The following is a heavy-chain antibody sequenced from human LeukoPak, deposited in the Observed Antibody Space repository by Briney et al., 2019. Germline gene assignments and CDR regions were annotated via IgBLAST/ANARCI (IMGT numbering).Heavy chain of an antibody. CDR1: GGTFSSYA. CDR3: ASGTYNDFVIY. J-gene: IGHJ4*02. V-gene: IGHV1-18*01. CDR2: ISTYNRNT. D-gene: IGHD3-16*02. Sequence: GASVKVSCKASGGTFSSYAISWVRQAPGQGLEWMGWISTYNRNTNCAQKLQGRVTMTTDTSTSTAYMELRSLRSDDTAVYYCASGTYNDFVIYWGQGTLVTVSS.